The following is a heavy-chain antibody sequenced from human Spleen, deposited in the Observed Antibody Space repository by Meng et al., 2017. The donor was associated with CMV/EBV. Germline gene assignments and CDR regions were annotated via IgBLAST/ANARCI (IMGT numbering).Heavy chain of an antibody. J-gene: IGHJ6*02. CDR1: GFTFSDYY. Sequence: GGSLRLSCAASGFTFSDYYMSWIRQAPGKGLEWVSYISSSGSTIYYADSVKGRFTISRDNAKNSLCLQMNSLRAEDTAVYYCASSITMVRGVIRAYYYGMDVWGQGTTVTVSS. V-gene: IGHV3-11*01. CDR3: ASSITMVRGVIRAYYYGMDV. D-gene: IGHD3-10*01. CDR2: ISSSGSTI.